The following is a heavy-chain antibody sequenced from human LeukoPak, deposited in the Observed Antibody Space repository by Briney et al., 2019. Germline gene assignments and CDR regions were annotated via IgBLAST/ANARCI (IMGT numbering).Heavy chain of an antibody. Sequence: SETLSLTCTVSGGSISSSPYYWGWIRQPPGKGLEWIGSIYYSGTTHYNPSLESRVTISVDTSKNQFSLKLSSVTAADTAVYYCARRRAAMPLLGLDYWGQGTLVTVSS. CDR1: GGSISSSPYY. CDR2: IYYSGTT. J-gene: IGHJ4*02. V-gene: IGHV4-39*07. D-gene: IGHD2-2*01. CDR3: ARRRAAMPLLGLDY.